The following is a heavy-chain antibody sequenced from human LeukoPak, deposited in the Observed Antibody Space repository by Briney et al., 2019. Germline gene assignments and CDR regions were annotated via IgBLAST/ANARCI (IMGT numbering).Heavy chain of an antibody. D-gene: IGHD4-23*01. V-gene: IGHV4-34*01. Sequence: SETLSLTCAVYRGSFSGYYWSWIRQPPGKGLEWIGEINHTGSTGYNPSLKSRVIISVDKSKNQFSLKLTSVTAADTAVYYCARRDYGVNSGEYFQHWGQGTLVTVSS. CDR2: INHTGST. CDR1: RGSFSGYY. CDR3: ARRDYGVNSGEYFQH. J-gene: IGHJ1*01.